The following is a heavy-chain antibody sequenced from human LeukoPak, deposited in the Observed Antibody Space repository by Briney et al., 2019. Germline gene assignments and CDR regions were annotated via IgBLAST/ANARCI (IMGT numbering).Heavy chain of an antibody. CDR1: GFTFKTYG. J-gene: IGHJ5*02. D-gene: IGHD3-10*01. V-gene: IGHV3-33*01. CDR3: ARDGAVGRPIGP. CDR2: IWSDGSQK. Sequence: GGSLRLSCVASGFTFKTYGFHWVRQPPGKGLEWVAVIWSDGSQKYYAESLKGRFTISRDDSKNTLYLQMNSLSVEDTAVYYCARDGAVGRPIGPWGQGTLVTVSS.